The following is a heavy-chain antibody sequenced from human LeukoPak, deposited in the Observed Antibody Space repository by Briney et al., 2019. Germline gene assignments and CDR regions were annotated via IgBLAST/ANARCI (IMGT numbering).Heavy chain of an antibody. V-gene: IGHV4-59*08. D-gene: IGHD3-10*01. J-gene: IGHJ2*01. CDR2: IYYSGST. CDR1: GASISDNY. Sequence: SETLSLTCTVSGASISDNYWSWIRQSPGKGLEWIGYIYYSGSTNYNPSLKSRVTISVDTSKNQFSLKLSSVTAADTAVYYCARSGKWGYFDLWGRGTLVTVSS. CDR3: ARSGKWGYFDL.